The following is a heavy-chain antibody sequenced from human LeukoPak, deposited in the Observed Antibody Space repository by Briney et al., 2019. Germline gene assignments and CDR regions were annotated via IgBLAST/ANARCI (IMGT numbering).Heavy chain of an antibody. CDR1: GGSISSYY. V-gene: IGHV4-59*08. CDR2: IYYSGST. Sequence: PSETLSLTCTVSGGSISSYYWSWIRQPPGKGLEWIGYIYYSGSTIYNPSLKSRVIISVDTSKNQFSLKLSSVTAADTAVYYCARRIAVAGPFDYWGQGTLVTVSS. J-gene: IGHJ4*02. D-gene: IGHD6-19*01. CDR3: ARRIAVAGPFDY.